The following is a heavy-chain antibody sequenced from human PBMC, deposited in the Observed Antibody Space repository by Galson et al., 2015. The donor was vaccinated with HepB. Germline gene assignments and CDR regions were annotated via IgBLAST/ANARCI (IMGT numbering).Heavy chain of an antibody. J-gene: IGHJ4*02. CDR2: ISAYNGNT. CDR3: ARDSSSWYRKEDRKIDY. CDR1: GYTFTSYG. Sequence: SVKVSCKASGYTFTSYGISWVRQAPGQGLEWMGWISAYNGNTNYAQKLQGRVTMTTDTSTSTAYMELRSLRSDDTAVYYCARDSSSWYRKEDRKIDYWGQGTLVTVSS. V-gene: IGHV1-18*01. D-gene: IGHD6-13*01.